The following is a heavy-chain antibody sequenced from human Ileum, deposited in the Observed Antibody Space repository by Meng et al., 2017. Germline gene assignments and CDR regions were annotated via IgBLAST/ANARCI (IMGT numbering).Heavy chain of an antibody. Sequence: QVQLRESGPALVKPSQTLSLTCTVSGGSISSGDYYWSWVRQSPGKGPEWIGYIYSNGNTYSNPSLRGRLMISIDTSKNQFSLKLSSVTAADTAVYYCARAPKYCANAVCSRPLDSWGQGTLVTVSS. CDR3: ARAPKYCANAVCSRPLDS. V-gene: IGHV4-30-4*01. CDR1: GGSISSGDYY. D-gene: IGHD2-8*01. CDR2: IYSNGNT. J-gene: IGHJ4*02.